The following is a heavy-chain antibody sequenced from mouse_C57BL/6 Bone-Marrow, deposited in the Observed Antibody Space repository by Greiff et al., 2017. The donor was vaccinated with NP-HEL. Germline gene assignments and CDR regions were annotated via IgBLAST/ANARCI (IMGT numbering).Heavy chain of an antibody. CDR1: GFTFSDYG. CDR2: ISNLAYSI. Sequence: EVKLVESGGGLVQPGGSLKLSCAASGFTFSDYGMAWVRQAPRKGPEWVAFISNLAYSIYYADTVTGRFTISRENAKNTLYLEMSSLRSEDTAMYYCARRVVTTPYWYFDVWGTGTTVTVSS. CDR3: ARRVVTTPYWYFDV. D-gene: IGHD2-3*01. V-gene: IGHV5-15*04. J-gene: IGHJ1*03.